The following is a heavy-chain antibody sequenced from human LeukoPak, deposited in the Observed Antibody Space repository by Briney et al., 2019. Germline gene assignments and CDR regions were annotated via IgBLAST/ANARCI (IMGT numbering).Heavy chain of an antibody. V-gene: IGHV1-2*02. CDR3: ARGSALSQTTGTTFDY. J-gene: IGHJ4*02. D-gene: IGHD4-17*01. CDR1: GYTFTDYY. CDR2: IKPHTGDT. Sequence: GASVTVSCKASGYTFTDYYLHWVRQAPGQGREWMGWIKPHTGDTHYAQSFQGRVTMTRDTSISTAYMDLVMLRSDDTDVYYCARGSALSQTTGTTFDYWGQGTLVTVSS.